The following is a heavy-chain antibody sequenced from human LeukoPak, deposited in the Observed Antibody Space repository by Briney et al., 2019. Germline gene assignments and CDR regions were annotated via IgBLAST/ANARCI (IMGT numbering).Heavy chain of an antibody. V-gene: IGHV4-31*03. D-gene: IGHD4-17*01. CDR1: GGSISSGGYY. CDR2: IYYSGCT. CDR3: ARVATVTTTIDY. J-gene: IGHJ4*02. Sequence: PSETLSLTCTVSGGSISSGGYYWSWIRQHPGKGLEWIGYIYYSGCTYYNPSLKSRVTISVDTSKNQFSLKLSSVTAADTAVYYCARVATVTTTIDYWGQGTLVTVSS.